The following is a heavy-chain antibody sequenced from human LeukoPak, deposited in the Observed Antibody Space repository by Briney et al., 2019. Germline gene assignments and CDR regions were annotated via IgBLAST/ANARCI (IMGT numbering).Heavy chain of an antibody. Sequence: SETLSLTCAVYGGSFSGYYWSWIRQPPGKGLEWIGEINHSGSTNYNPSLKSRVTISVDTSKNQFSLKLSSVTAADTAVYYCARENGAVAGSAPGDYWGQGTLVTVSS. J-gene: IGHJ4*02. CDR2: INHSGST. CDR1: GGSFSGYY. D-gene: IGHD6-19*01. CDR3: ARENGAVAGSAPGDY. V-gene: IGHV4-34*01.